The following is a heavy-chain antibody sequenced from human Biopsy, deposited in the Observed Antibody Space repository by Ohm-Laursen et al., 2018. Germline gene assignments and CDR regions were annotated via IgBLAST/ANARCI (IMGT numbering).Heavy chain of an antibody. CDR2: MNPNSGNT. J-gene: IGHJ6*02. CDR1: GYTFTSYD. Sequence: ASVTVSCKTSGYTFTSYDINWVRQATGQGLEWMGWMNPNSGNTDYAQKFQGRVTMTRNTSISTAYMELNSLRSEDTAVYYCARGSFWFGGNYYYYGMDVWGQGTTVTVSS. V-gene: IGHV1-8*01. D-gene: IGHD3-10*01. CDR3: ARGSFWFGGNYYYYGMDV.